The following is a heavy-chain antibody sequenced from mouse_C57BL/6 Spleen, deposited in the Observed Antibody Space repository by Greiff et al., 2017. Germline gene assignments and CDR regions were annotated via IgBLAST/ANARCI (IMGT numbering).Heavy chain of an antibody. CDR1: GYTFTSYW. V-gene: IGHV1-7*01. J-gene: IGHJ1*03. CDR2: INPSSGYT. D-gene: IGHD1-1*01. CDR3: ARPTTVVDFDV. Sequence: VQLQQSGAELAKPGASVKLSCTASGYTFTSYWMHWVIQRPGKGLEWIGYINPSSGYTKYNQKFKDKATLTADKSSSTAYMQLSSLTYEDSAVYYCARPTTVVDFDVWGTGTTVTVSS.